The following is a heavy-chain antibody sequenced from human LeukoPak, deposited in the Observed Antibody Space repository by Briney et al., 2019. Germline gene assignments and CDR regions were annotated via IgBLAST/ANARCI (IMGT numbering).Heavy chain of an antibody. J-gene: IGHJ4*02. CDR1: GFXXXSYA. Sequence: SGFXXXSYAMSWVRQAPGKGLEWVSAISGSGGSTYYADSVKGRFTISRDNSKNTLYLQMNSLRAEDTAVYYCAKEKGGGGGDFDYWGQGTLVTVSS. CDR3: AKEKGGGGGDFDY. CDR2: ISGSGGST. V-gene: IGHV3-23*01. D-gene: IGHD1-26*01.